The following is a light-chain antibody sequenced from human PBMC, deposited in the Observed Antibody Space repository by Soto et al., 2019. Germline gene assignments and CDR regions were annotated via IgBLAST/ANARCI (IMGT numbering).Light chain of an antibody. CDR2: AAS. CDR3: QKYNSTPPT. Sequence: DIKMTQSPSSLSASVGDRVTITCRASQGISNNLAWYQQKPGKVPKLLIYAASLLPSGVPSRFSGSGSGTDFTLTILRLQPEAFATYYCQKYNSTPPTFAQGTRVEIK. V-gene: IGKV1-27*01. J-gene: IGKJ1*01. CDR1: QGISNN.